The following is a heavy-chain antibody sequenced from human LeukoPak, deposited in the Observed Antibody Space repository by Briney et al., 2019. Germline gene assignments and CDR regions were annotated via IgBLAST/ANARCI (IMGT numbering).Heavy chain of an antibody. Sequence: PGGSLRLYRKASGFNFDDYAMHWVRQAPAKGLEWVSLISGDGGTTDYADSVKGRFTISRDNRRNSLYLHMNSLRTEDTALYFCAKVYVGSWYAYDHWGQGTLVTVSS. CDR3: AKVYVGSWYAYDH. J-gene: IGHJ4*02. V-gene: IGHV3-43*02. D-gene: IGHD6-13*01. CDR1: GFNFDDYA. CDR2: ISGDGGTT.